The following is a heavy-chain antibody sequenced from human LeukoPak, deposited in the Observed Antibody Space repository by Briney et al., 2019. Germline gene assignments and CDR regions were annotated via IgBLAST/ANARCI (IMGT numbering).Heavy chain of an antibody. CDR1: GFTFSDYY. J-gene: IGHJ4*02. CDR3: ARDRLNVWGSYRTFDY. Sequence: GGSLRLSCAASGFTFSDYYMSWIRQAPGKGLEWVSYISSSGSTIYYADSVKGRFTISRDNAKNSLYLQMNSLRAEDTAVYYCARDRLNVWGSYRTFDYWGQGTLVTVSS. CDR2: ISSSGSTI. V-gene: IGHV3-11*01. D-gene: IGHD3-16*02.